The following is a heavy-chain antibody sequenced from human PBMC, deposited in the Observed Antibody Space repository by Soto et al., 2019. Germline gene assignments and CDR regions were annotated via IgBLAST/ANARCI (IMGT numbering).Heavy chain of an antibody. CDR2: IKEDGSQK. J-gene: IGHJ5*02. V-gene: IGHV3-7*01. CDR3: ARDDAGFDP. Sequence: EVQLVQSGGGLVQPGGSLRLSCAASGFTFNRYWMSWVRQAPGKGLEWRANIKEDGSQKYYVDSVKGRFTVSRDNAKNSVYLQLNRVRAEDTAVYYCARDDAGFDPWGQGTLVTVSS. CDR1: GFTFNRYW.